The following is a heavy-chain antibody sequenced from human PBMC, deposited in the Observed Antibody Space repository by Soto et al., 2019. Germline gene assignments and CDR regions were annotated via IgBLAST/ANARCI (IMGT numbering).Heavy chain of an antibody. CDR3: ARGLYSGWHYFDY. J-gene: IGHJ4*02. CDR2: IGTTGTAT. V-gene: IGHV3-23*01. Sequence: GGSLRLSCAASGFIFSNYAMTWVRQAPGKGLEWVSSIGTTGTATYYADSVKGRFTISRDNSKNTLYLQMNSLRAEDTAVYYCARGLYSGWHYFDYWGQGTLVTVSS. CDR1: GFIFSNYA. D-gene: IGHD5-12*01.